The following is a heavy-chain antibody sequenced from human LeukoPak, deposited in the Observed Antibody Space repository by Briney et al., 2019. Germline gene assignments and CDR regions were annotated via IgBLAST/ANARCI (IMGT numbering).Heavy chain of an antibody. V-gene: IGHV5-51*01. CDR2: IYPGDSDT. D-gene: IGHD5-18*01. CDR3: ARRVDTAMVPSAFDI. Sequence: GESLQISCQGSGYSFTSYWIGWVRQMPGKGLEWMGIIYPGDSDTRYSPSFQGQVTISADKSISTAYLQWSSLKASDTAMYYCARRVDTAMVPSAFDIWGQGTMVTVSS. CDR1: GYSFTSYW. J-gene: IGHJ3*02.